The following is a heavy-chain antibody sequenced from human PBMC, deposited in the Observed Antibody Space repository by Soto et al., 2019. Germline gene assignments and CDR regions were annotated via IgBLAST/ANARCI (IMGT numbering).Heavy chain of an antibody. Sequence: QVQLVQSGAEVKKPGASVKVSCKASGYTFTRYGISWVRQAPGQGLEWMGWISAYNGNTNYAQKLQGRVTMTTDTSTTTAYMGLGSLSSDETAVYYCARAGGGSYLPTTGHWGQGTLVTVSS. CDR3: ARAGGGSYLPTTGH. CDR2: ISAYNGNT. J-gene: IGHJ4*02. V-gene: IGHV1-18*01. CDR1: GYTFTRYG. D-gene: IGHD1-26*01.